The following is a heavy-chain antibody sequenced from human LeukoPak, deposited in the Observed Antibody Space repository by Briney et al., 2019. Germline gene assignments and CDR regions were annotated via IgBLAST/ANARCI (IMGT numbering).Heavy chain of an antibody. CDR2: ISGSGSST. D-gene: IGHD3-9*01. CDR3: AKDFAVAGYDILTGYYEGEGYFDY. V-gene: IGHV3-23*01. Sequence: GGSLRLSCAASGFTFSSYAMSWVRQAPGKGLEWVSAISGSGSSTYYADSVKGRFTISRDNSKTTLYLQMNSLRAEDTAVYYCAKDFAVAGYDILTGYYEGEGYFDYWGQGTLVTVSS. J-gene: IGHJ4*02. CDR1: GFTFSSYA.